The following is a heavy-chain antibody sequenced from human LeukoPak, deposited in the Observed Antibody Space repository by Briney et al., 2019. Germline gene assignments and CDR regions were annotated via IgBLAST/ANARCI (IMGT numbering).Heavy chain of an antibody. Sequence: ASVKVSCKASGYTFTGYYMHWVRQAPAQGREWMGWINPNSGGTNYAQKFQGRVTMTRDTSISTAYMELSRLRSDDTAVYYCARDLGRGYYYYMDVWGKGTTVTVSS. CDR3: ARDLGRGYYYYMDV. CDR1: GYTFTGYY. J-gene: IGHJ6*03. V-gene: IGHV1-2*02. D-gene: IGHD3-10*01. CDR2: INPNSGGT.